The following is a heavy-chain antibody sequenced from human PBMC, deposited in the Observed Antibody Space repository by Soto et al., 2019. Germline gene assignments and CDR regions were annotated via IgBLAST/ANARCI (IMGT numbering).Heavy chain of an antibody. CDR1: GFTFSSYW. CDR2: INSDGSST. Sequence: GGSLRLSCAASGFTFSSYWMHWVRQAPGKGLVWVSRINSDGSSTSYADSVKGRFTISRDNAKNTLYLQMNSLRAEDTAVYYCARDLTPYDFWSGYWFDPWGQGTLVTAPQ. J-gene: IGHJ5*02. V-gene: IGHV3-74*01. CDR3: ARDLTPYDFWSGYWFDP. D-gene: IGHD3-3*01.